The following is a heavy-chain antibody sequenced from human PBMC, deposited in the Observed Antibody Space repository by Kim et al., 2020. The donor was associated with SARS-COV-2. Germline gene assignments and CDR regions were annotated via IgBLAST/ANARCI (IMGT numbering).Heavy chain of an antibody. CDR1: GFTFSNYE. V-gene: IGHV3-48*03. CDR3: ATGSHY. J-gene: IGHJ4*02. Sequence: GGSLRLSCAASGFTFSNYEMNWVRQAPGKGLEWLSYISNSGSTTYYADSVKGRFTISRDTAKRSLYLQMNSLRAEDTAVYYCATGSHYWGQGTLVTVSS. CDR2: ISNSGSTT.